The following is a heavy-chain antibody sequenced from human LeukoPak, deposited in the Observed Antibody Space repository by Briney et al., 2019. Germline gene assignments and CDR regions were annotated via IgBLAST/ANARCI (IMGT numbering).Heavy chain of an antibody. Sequence: SETLSLTCTVSGVSISYYYWSWIRQPPGKGLEWIGYISYSGSTVPNPSLKRRVHISVDTSKKQFPLKLSSVTAEDTAVYYCARRVDTMIVVVTRFDPWGQGTLVTVSS. CDR2: ISYSGST. V-gene: IGHV4-59*12. J-gene: IGHJ5*02. D-gene: IGHD3-22*01. CDR1: GVSISYYY. CDR3: ARRVDTMIVVVTRFDP.